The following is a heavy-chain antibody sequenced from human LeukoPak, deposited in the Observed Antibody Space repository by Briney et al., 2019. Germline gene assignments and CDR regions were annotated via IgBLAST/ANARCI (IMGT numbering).Heavy chain of an antibody. J-gene: IGHJ6*03. CDR1: GFTFNTYK. CDR2: IKQDGSEG. V-gene: IGHV3-7*01. Sequence: GGSLRLSCAASGFTFNTYKMNWVRQAPGKGLEWVANIKQDGSEGYYVDSVKGRFTVSRDNAKSSLYLQLNSLRAEDTAVYYCATRSCSISACRASSYHCMDFWGKGTTVTVSS. CDR3: ATRSCSISACRASSYHCMDF. D-gene: IGHD2-2*01.